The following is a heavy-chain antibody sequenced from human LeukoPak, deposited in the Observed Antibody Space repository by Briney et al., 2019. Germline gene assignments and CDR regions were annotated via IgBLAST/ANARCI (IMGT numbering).Heavy chain of an antibody. J-gene: IGHJ4*02. CDR2: SSWNSGSI. V-gene: IGHV3-9*01. CDR1: GFTLDDYA. D-gene: IGHD6-19*01. Sequence: GGSLGLSCAASGFTLDDYAMHWVRQAPGKGLEWVSGSSWNSGSIGYADSVKGRFTISRDNAKNSLYLQMNSLRAEDTALYYCAKDRDSSGWLRTFDYWGQGTLVTVSS. CDR3: AKDRDSSGWLRTFDY.